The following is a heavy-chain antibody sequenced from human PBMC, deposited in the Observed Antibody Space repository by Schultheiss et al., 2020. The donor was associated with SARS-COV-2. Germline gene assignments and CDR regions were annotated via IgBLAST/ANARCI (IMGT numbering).Heavy chain of an antibody. CDR2: ISWNNGSI. J-gene: IGHJ4*02. D-gene: IGHD6-6*01. CDR1: GFTFDDYA. Sequence: GGSLRLSCAASGFTFDDYAMHWVRQAPGKGLEWVSGISWNNGSIGYADSVKGRFTISRDNAKNSLYLQMNSLRAEDTAVYYCAREPAYSSSPFDYWGQGTLVTVSS. CDR3: AREPAYSSSPFDY. V-gene: IGHV3-9*01.